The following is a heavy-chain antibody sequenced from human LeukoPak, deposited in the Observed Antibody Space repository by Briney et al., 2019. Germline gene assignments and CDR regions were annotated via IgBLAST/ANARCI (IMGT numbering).Heavy chain of an antibody. CDR1: GFTFSSYS. J-gene: IGHJ6*03. CDR2: ISSSSYI. CDR3: ARDRWLRLRGYYMDV. D-gene: IGHD5-24*01. Sequence: GGSLRLSCAASGFTFSSYSMNWVRQAPGKGLEWVSSISSSSYIYYADSVKGRFTISRDNAKNSLYLQMNSLRAEDSAVYYCARDRWLRLRGYYMDVWGKGTTVTVSS. V-gene: IGHV3-21*01.